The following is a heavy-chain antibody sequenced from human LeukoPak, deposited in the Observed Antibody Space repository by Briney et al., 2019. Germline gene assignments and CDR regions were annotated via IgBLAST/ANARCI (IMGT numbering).Heavy chain of an antibody. CDR1: GGTFSSYA. J-gene: IGHJ4*02. Sequence: SVKVSCKASGGTFSSYAISWVRQAPGQGLEWMGGIIPIFGTANYAQKFQGRVTITADESPSTAYMELSSLRSEDTAVYYCARALRYYYDSSGYPVVYFDYWGQGTLVTVSS. V-gene: IGHV1-69*13. CDR3: ARALRYYYDSSGYPVVYFDY. CDR2: IIPIFGTA. D-gene: IGHD3-22*01.